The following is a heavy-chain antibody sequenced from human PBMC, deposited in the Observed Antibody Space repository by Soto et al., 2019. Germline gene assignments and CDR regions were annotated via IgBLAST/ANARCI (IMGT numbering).Heavy chain of an antibody. CDR3: ARQIYDSDTGPNFQYYFDS. J-gene: IGHJ4*02. CDR1: GYSFAGYW. V-gene: IGHV5-10-1*01. Sequence: GESLKISCKGSGYSFAGYWITWGRKKPGKGLEVIGRIDPSDAHTYYSPSFRGHVTISVTKSITTVFLQWSSLRASDTAMYYCARQIYDSDTGPNFQYYFDSWGQGTPVTVSS. CDR2: IDPSDAHT. D-gene: IGHD3-22*01.